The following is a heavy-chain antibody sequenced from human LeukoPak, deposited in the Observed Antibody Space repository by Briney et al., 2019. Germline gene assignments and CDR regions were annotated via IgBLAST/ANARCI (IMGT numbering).Heavy chain of an antibody. Sequence: GASVKVSCKASGYTFTSYDINWVRQATGQGLEWMGWMNPNSGNTGYAQKFQGRVTMTTDTSTSTAYMELRSLRSDDTAVYYCARDRSYGGNLDYWGQGTLVTVSS. CDR3: ARDRSYGGNLDY. CDR1: GYTFTSYD. V-gene: IGHV1-8*01. D-gene: IGHD4-23*01. J-gene: IGHJ4*02. CDR2: MNPNSGNT.